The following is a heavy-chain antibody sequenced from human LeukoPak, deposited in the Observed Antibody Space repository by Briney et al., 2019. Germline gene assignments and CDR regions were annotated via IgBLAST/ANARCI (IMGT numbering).Heavy chain of an antibody. Sequence: NPSETLSLTCTVSGGSISSYYWSWIRQPPGKGLEWIGYIYYSGSTNYNPSLKSRVTTSVDTSKNQFSLKLSSVTAADTAVYYCARGEVWQWLVPEYFQHWGQGTLVTVSS. D-gene: IGHD6-19*01. CDR2: IYYSGST. J-gene: IGHJ1*01. CDR1: GGSISSYY. CDR3: ARGEVWQWLVPEYFQH. V-gene: IGHV4-59*01.